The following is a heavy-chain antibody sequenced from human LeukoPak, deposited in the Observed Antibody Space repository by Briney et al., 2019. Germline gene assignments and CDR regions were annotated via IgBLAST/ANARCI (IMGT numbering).Heavy chain of an antibody. CDR1: GFTVSSNY. V-gene: IGHV3-53*01. CDR3: ARAADYYDSSGYSYYFDY. D-gene: IGHD3-22*01. CDR2: IYSGGST. J-gene: IGHJ4*02. Sequence: AGGSLRLSCAASGFTVSSNYMSWVRQAPGKGLEWVSVIYSGGSTYYADSVKGRFTISRDNSKNTLYLQMNSLRAEDTAVYYCARAADYYDSSGYSYYFDYWGQGTLVTVSS.